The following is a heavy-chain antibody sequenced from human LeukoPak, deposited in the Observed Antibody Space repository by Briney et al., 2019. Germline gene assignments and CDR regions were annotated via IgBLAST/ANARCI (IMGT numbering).Heavy chain of an antibody. CDR3: ARDWVSSGSYND. V-gene: IGHV1-69*06. CDR2: IIPIFGTT. CDR1: GGTFSSYA. Sequence: ASVKVSCKASGGTFSSYAISWVRQAPGQGLEWMGGIIPIFGTTNYAQKFQDGVTITADKSTSTAYMELSSLRSEDTAVYYCARDWVSSGSYNDWGQGTLVTVSS. D-gene: IGHD1-26*01. J-gene: IGHJ4*02.